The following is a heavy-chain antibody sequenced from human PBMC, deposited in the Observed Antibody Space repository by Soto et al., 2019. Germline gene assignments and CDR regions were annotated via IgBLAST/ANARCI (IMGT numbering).Heavy chain of an antibody. Sequence: EWIGYIYYSGSTNYNPSLKSRVTISVATSKNQFSLKLSSVPAADTAVYYCASDSYPCSGCDYWAQGTLVTVSS. CDR2: IYYSGST. J-gene: IGHJ4*02. D-gene: IGHD6-19*01. V-gene: IGHV4-59*12. CDR3: ASDSYPCSGCDY.